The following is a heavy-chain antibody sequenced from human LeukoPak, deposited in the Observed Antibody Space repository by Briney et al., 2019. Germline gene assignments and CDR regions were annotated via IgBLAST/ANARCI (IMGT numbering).Heavy chain of an antibody. D-gene: IGHD3-22*01. CDR2: ISSSGST. Sequence: SETLSLTCTVSGDSISSGDYYWSWIRQPAGKGLEWIGRISSSGSTNYNTSLKSRVTISVDMSKNQFSLQLRSVTAADTAVYFCARGPYSYDSSGAFDIWGQGTMVTVSS. CDR1: GDSISSGDYY. V-gene: IGHV4-61*02. CDR3: ARGPYSYDSSGAFDI. J-gene: IGHJ3*02.